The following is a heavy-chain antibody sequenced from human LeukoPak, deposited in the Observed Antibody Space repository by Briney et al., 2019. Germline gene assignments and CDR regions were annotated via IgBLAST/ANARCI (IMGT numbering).Heavy chain of an antibody. D-gene: IGHD3-10*01. V-gene: IGHV3-23*01. J-gene: IGHJ4*02. CDR2: VSGSGDTT. Sequence: GRSLRLSCAASEFTFNTYAMSWVSQASGRGLEGVSTVSGSGDTTYYADSVRGWFTISRDNSKNTLYLQMNSLRAEDTAVYYCAKDAGSGSPDYFDYWGQGTLVTVSS. CDR1: EFTFNTYA. CDR3: AKDAGSGSPDYFDY.